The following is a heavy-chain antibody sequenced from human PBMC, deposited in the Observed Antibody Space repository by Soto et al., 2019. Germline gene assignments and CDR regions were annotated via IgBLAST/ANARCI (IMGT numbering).Heavy chain of an antibody. V-gene: IGHV1-3*01. J-gene: IGHJ3*02. CDR3: ARSEQWLVSAFDI. CDR1: GYTFTSYA. Sequence: ASVKVSCKASGYTFTSYAIHWVRQAPGQRLEWMGWINAGNGNTKYSQKFQGRVTITRDTSASTAYMELSSLRSEDTAVYYCARSEQWLVSAFDIWGQGTMVTVSS. CDR2: INAGNGNT. D-gene: IGHD6-19*01.